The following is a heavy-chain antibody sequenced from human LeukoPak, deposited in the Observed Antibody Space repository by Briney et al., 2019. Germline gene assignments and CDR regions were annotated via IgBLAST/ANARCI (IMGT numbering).Heavy chain of an antibody. Sequence: KPSETLSLTCTVSGGSVSSGGYAWSWFRQPPGQGLEWIGYIYDSGSTYYNPSLKTRVIISLDRPKNQFSLEMTSVTAADTAVYYCARYGGSGTYYFDYWGQGTLVTVSS. CDR3: ARYGGSGTYYFDY. CDR2: IYDSGST. CDR1: GGSVSSGGYA. D-gene: IGHD3-10*01. J-gene: IGHJ4*02. V-gene: IGHV4-30-2*01.